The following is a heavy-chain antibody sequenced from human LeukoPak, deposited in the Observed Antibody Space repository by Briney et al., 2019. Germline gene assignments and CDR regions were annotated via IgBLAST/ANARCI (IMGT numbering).Heavy chain of an antibody. CDR3: ARDHGHKSVDY. D-gene: IGHD2-21*01. V-gene: IGHV1-18*01. Sequence: ASVKVSCKASGYTFSSYGISWLRQAPGQGLEWMGWISAYNGDTNCAQKFQGRVTMTTDTSTSTLYMEVRSLRSDDTAVYYCARDHGHKSVDYWGQGTLVIVSS. CDR1: GYTFSSYG. CDR2: ISAYNGDT. J-gene: IGHJ4*02.